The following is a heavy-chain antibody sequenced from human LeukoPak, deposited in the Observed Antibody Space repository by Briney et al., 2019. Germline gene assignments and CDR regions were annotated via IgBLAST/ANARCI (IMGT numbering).Heavy chain of an antibody. CDR3: AKDLDYDFWSGPQFDY. Sequence: GGSLRLSCAASGFTFSSYAMSWVRQAPGKGLEWVSGISASGGSTYYADSVKGRFTISRDNSKNTLYLQMNSLRAEDTAVYYCAKDLDYDFWSGPQFDYWGQGTLVTVSS. CDR2: ISASGGST. J-gene: IGHJ4*02. D-gene: IGHD3-3*01. V-gene: IGHV3-23*01. CDR1: GFTFSSYA.